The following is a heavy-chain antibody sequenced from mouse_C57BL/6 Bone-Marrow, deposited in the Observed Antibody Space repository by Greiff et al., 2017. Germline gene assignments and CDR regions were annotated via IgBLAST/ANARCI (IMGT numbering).Heavy chain of an antibody. D-gene: IGHD2-4*01. J-gene: IGHJ2*01. CDR2: IYPGDGDT. CDR3: ARGGNYYENFDY. Sequence: QVQLKQSGAELVKPGASVKISCKASGYAFSSYWMNWVKQRPGKGLEWIGQIYPGDGDTNYNGKFKGKATLTADKSSSTAYMHLSSLTSEDSAVXFCARGGNYYENFDYWGQGTTLTVSS. V-gene: IGHV1-80*01. CDR1: GYAFSSYW.